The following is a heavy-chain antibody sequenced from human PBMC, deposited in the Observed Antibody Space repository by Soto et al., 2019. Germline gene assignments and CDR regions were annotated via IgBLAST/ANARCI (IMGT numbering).Heavy chain of an antibody. CDR2: IYYSGST. Sequence: SETLSLTCTVAGGSIPSYYCGWIRQPPGKGLEWIGYIYYSGSTNYNPSLKSRVTISVDTSKNQFSLKLSSVTAADTAVYYCARRYGGNFDYWGQGTLVTVS. CDR1: GGSIPSYY. CDR3: ARRYGGNFDY. J-gene: IGHJ4*02. D-gene: IGHD3-16*01. V-gene: IGHV4-59*01.